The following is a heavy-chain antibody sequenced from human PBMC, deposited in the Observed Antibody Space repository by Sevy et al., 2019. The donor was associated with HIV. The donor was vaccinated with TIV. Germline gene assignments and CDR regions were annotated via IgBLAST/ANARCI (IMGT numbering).Heavy chain of an antibody. CDR1: GFTFSSYA. Sequence: GGSLRLSCAASGFTFSSYAMSWVRQAPGKGLEWVSAISGSGGSTYYADSVKGRFTISRDNSKNTLYLQMNSLRAEDTAVYYCAKVRGYDFSSGYHSHKYYYGMDVWGLGTTVTVSS. J-gene: IGHJ6*02. CDR2: ISGSGGST. CDR3: AKVRGYDFSSGYHSHKYYYGMDV. V-gene: IGHV3-23*01. D-gene: IGHD3-3*01.